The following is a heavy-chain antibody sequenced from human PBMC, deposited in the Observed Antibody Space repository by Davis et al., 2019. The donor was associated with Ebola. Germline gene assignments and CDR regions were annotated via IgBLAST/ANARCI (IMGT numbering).Heavy chain of an antibody. V-gene: IGHV3-15*01. J-gene: IGHJ4*02. CDR3: TTIRGFNGFFGY. CDR1: GITFSNAW. Sequence: GESLKISCAASGITFSNAWLSWVRQAPGKGLEWVGRIKTESEGGATDYAVPVKGKFTISRDDSKTTLYLQMNNLKTEDTAVYYCTTIRGFNGFFGYWGQGILVTVSS. D-gene: IGHD3-10*01. CDR2: IKTESEGGAT.